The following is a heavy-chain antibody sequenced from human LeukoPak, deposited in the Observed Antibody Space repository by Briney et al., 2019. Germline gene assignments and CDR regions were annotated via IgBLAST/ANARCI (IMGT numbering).Heavy chain of an antibody. D-gene: IGHD6-13*01. V-gene: IGHV3-74*01. CDR2: INSDGSST. J-gene: IGHJ4*02. CDR1: GFTFSSYW. CDR3: ARVGRIAAAGGHFDY. Sequence: GGYLRLYCAASGFTFSSYWMHWVRQAPGKGLVWVSRINSDGSSTSYADSVKGRFTISRDNAKNTLYLQMNSLRAEDTAVYYCARVGRIAAAGGHFDYWGQGTLVTVSS.